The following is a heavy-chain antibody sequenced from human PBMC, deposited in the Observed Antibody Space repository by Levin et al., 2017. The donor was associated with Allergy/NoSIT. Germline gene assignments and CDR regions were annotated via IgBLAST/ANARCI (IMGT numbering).Heavy chain of an antibody. V-gene: IGHV1-2*02. CDR3: ARDIYVSSGYSYGYFDY. Sequence: PEASVKVSCKASGYTLTGYYMHWVRQAPGQGLEWMGWINPNSGGTNYAQKFQGRVTMTRDASISTAYMELSRLSSDDSAVYYCARDIYVSSGYSYGYFDYWGQGTLVTVSS. D-gene: IGHD3-22*01. CDR2: INPNSGGT. CDR1: GYTLTGYY. J-gene: IGHJ4*02.